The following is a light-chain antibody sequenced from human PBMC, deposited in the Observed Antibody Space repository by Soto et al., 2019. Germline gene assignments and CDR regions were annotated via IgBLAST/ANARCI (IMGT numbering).Light chain of an antibody. Sequence: QSVLTQPASVSGSPGQSITISCTGTSSDVGIYNYVSWYQQHPGKAPKLIIFEVTNRPSGISDRFSGSKSGNTASLTISGLQAEDEAHYFCGSYTRSTTWVFGGGTQLTVL. CDR1: SSDVGIYNY. J-gene: IGLJ3*02. CDR3: GSYTRSTTWV. CDR2: EVT. V-gene: IGLV2-14*03.